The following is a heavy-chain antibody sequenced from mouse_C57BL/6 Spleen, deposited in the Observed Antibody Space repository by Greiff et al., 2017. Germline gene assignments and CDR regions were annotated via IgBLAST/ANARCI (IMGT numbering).Heavy chain of an antibody. CDR3: ARKGKTFYYDLAY. J-gene: IGHJ3*01. Sequence: VQLQQSGPELVKPGASVKMSCKASGYTFTDYNMHWVKQSHGKSLEWIGYINPNNGGTSYNQKFKGKATLTVNKSSSTAYMELRSLTSEDSAVYYCARKGKTFYYDLAYWGQGTLVTVSA. CDR2: INPNNGGT. CDR1: GYTFTDYN. V-gene: IGHV1-22*01. D-gene: IGHD2-4*01.